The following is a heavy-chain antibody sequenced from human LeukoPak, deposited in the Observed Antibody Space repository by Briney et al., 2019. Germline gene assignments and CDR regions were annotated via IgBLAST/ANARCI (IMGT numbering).Heavy chain of an antibody. CDR1: GYTFSSYG. CDR3: ARDQYDSLWGSHRPYFDS. CDR2: ITVSNGNT. V-gene: IGHV1-18*01. D-gene: IGHD3-16*02. Sequence: ASGKLSCNAAGYTFSSYGISWGRQAPGHGVEWMGWITVSNGNTDYGQKFQGRVTMTPYASTSTASMEPRSLRSDDTAVYYCARDQYDSLWGSHRPYFDSWGQGTLVTVSS. J-gene: IGHJ4*02.